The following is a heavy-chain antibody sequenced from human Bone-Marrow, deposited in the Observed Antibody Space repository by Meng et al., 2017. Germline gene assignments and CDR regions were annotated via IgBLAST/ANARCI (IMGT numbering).Heavy chain of an antibody. CDR1: GYSISSGYY. V-gene: IGHV4-38-2*01. CDR2: IYHSGST. CDR3: ARGVGATSG. Sequence: SETLTLTCAVSGYSISSGYYWGWLRPPPGKGLEWIGSIYHSGSTYYNPSLKSRVTISEDTTKNQFSLKLSSVTAADTAVYYCARGVGATSGWGQGTLVTVSS. J-gene: IGHJ4*02. D-gene: IGHD1-26*01.